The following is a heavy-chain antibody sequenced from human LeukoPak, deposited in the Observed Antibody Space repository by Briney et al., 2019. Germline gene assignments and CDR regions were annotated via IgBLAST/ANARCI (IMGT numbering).Heavy chain of an antibody. CDR3: ARHGGDRNYYGSEYYFDY. D-gene: IGHD3-10*01. CDR1: GYSISSDYY. J-gene: IGHJ4*02. Sequence: SETLSLTCAVSGYSISSDYYWGWIRQPPGKGLEWIGSIYHSGSTYYNPSLKSRVTISVDTSKNQFSLKLSSVTAADTAVYYCARHGGDRNYYGSEYYFDYWGQGTLVTVSS. CDR2: IYHSGST. V-gene: IGHV4-38-2*01.